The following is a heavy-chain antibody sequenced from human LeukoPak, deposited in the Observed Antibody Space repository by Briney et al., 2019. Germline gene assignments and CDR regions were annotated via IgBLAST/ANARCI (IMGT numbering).Heavy chain of an antibody. J-gene: IGHJ4*02. V-gene: IGHV3-33*01. CDR2: IWYDGSNK. CDR1: GFTFSSYG. Sequence: SGGSLRLSCAASGFTFSSYGMHWVRQAPGKGLEWVAVIWYDGSNKYYADSVKGRFTIPRDNSKNTLYLQMNSLRAEDTAVYYCARAMWGNYDFWSGYYGGNFDYWGQGTLVTVSS. CDR3: ARAMWGNYDFWSGYYGGNFDY. D-gene: IGHD3-3*01.